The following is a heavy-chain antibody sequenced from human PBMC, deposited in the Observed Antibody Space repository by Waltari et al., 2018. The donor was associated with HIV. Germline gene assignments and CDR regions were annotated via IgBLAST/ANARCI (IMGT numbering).Heavy chain of an antibody. CDR2: INDGGNS. D-gene: IGHD3-22*01. CDR3: ARGTYRDGSGLPFDH. Sequence: QVQLKQWGAGLYEPSETVSLTCAIYGTSLSDYYWSWIRQTPGKGLDWIGEINDGGNSNYNPSLKSRVTLSIVTSKRQFSLNLTSVTAADSAMYYCARGTYRDGSGLPFDHWGRGSLVTVSS. J-gene: IGHJ4*02. CDR1: GTSLSDYY. V-gene: IGHV4-34*02.